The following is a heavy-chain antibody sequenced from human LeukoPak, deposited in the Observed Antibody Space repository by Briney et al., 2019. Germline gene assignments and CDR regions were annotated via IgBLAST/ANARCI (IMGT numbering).Heavy chain of an antibody. Sequence: SSETLSLTCTVSGGSISSSSYYWGWIRQPPGKGLEWIGSIYYSGSTYYNPSLKSRVTISVDTSKNQFSLKLSSVTAADTAVYYRARDAELVRGWFDPWGQGTLVTVSS. J-gene: IGHJ5*02. CDR2: IYYSGST. D-gene: IGHD6-6*01. CDR3: ARDAELVRGWFDP. CDR1: GGSISSSSYY. V-gene: IGHV4-39*07.